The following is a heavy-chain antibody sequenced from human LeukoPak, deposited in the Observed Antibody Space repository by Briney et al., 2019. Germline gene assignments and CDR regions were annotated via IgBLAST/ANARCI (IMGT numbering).Heavy chain of an antibody. CDR2: IYYSGST. J-gene: IGHJ6*03. CDR3: ARTTEGGYTYDYFYYYYMDV. Sequence: SETLSLTCTVCGGSISSYYWSWIRRPPGKGLEWIGYIYYSGSTNYNPSLKSRVTISVDTSKNQFSLKLSSVTAADTAVYYCARTTEGGYTYDYFYYYYMDVWGKGTTVTISS. CDR1: GGSISSYY. D-gene: IGHD5-18*01. V-gene: IGHV4-59*01.